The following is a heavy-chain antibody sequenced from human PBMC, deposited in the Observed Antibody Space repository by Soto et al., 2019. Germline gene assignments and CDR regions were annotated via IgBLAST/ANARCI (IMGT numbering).Heavy chain of an antibody. CDR3: VGGLIGYHWYAFDV. CDR1: AGSMYGGGYS. Sequence: QVQLQESGPGLVTPSQTLSLTCTVSAGSMYGGGYSCNWIRQRPGRGLEWIGYITYTGSAYQNPSLKSRVTMSADTSANQFSLRLTSVTAADTAVYYCVGGLIGYHWYAFDVWGQGTMVTVSS. V-gene: IGHV4-31*03. CDR2: ITYTGSA. D-gene: IGHD5-12*01. J-gene: IGHJ3*01.